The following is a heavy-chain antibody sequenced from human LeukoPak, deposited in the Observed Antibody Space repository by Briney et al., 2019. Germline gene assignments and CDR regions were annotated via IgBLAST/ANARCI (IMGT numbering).Heavy chain of an antibody. V-gene: IGHV3-21*01. CDR2: ITSNSTYI. CDR3: ARGGSGYYYGGTKDY. CDR1: GFTFSSYS. J-gene: IGHJ4*02. Sequence: PGGSLRLSCAASGFTFSSYSMNWVRQAPGKGLEWVSSITSNSTYIYYADSMKGRFTISRDNAQNSLYLQMNSLRAEDTAVYYCARGGSGYYYGGTKDYWGQGTLVTVSS. D-gene: IGHD3-22*01.